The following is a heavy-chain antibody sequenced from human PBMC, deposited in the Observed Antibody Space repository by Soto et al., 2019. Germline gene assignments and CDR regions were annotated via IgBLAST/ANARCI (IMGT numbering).Heavy chain of an antibody. CDR3: GREGQLTIFGVVIWGDYYGMDV. Sequence: QVQLVESGGGVVQPGRSLRLSCAASGFTFSSYAMHWVRQAPGKGLEWVAVISYDGSNKYYADSVKGRFTISRDNSKNTLYLQMNSLRAEDTAVYYCGREGQLTIFGVVIWGDYYGMDVWGQGTTVTVSS. CDR1: GFTFSSYA. D-gene: IGHD3-3*01. J-gene: IGHJ6*02. V-gene: IGHV3-30-3*01. CDR2: ISYDGSNK.